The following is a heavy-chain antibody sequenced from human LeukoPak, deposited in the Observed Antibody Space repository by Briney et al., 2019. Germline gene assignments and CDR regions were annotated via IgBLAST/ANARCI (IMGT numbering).Heavy chain of an antibody. D-gene: IGHD2-2*01. J-gene: IGHJ4*02. Sequence: RTSETLSLTCTVSGGSISSYYWSWIRQPPGKGLKWIGYIYYSGSTNYNPSLKSRVTISVDTSKNQFSLKLSSVTAADTAVYYCARRRDCSSTSCYSEVDYWGQGTLVTVSS. CDR1: GGSISSYY. CDR3: ARRRDCSSTSCYSEVDY. CDR2: IYYSGST. V-gene: IGHV4-59*01.